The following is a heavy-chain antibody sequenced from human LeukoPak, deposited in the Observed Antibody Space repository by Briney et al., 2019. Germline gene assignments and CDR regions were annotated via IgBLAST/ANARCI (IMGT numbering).Heavy chain of an antibody. D-gene: IGHD3-16*01. V-gene: IGHV3-11*01. J-gene: IGHJ3*02. CDR2: ISNSGTII. CDR3: ARETLGVAAFDI. Sequence: GGSLRLSCAAPGFTFSDYYMSWIRQAPGKGLEWVSYISNSGTIINYADSVKGRFTISRDNAKNSVHLQMNSLRAEDTAVYYCARETLGVAAFDIWGQGTMVTVSS. CDR1: GFTFSDYY.